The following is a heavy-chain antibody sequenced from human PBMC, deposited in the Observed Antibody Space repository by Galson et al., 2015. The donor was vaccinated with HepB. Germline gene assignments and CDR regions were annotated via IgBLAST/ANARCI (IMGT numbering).Heavy chain of an antibody. CDR1: GFTFSSYG. V-gene: IGHV3-30*03. D-gene: IGHD3-10*01. CDR3: ATDMVRGVDYYGMDV. Sequence: SLRLSCAASGFTFSSYGMHWVRQAPGKGLEWVAVISYDGSNKYYADSVKGRFTISRDNSKNTLYLQMNSLRAEDTAVYYCATDMVRGVDYYGMDVWGPGTTVTVSS. CDR2: ISYDGSNK. J-gene: IGHJ6*02.